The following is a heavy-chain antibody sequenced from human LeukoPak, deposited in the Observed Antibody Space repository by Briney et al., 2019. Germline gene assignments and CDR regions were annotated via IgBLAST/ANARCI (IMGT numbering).Heavy chain of an antibody. CDR3: AKVYYGSGTWFDS. Sequence: GGSLRLSCVASGFTFSSYAMSWVRQAPGKGLEWVSAISGSAGNTYYADSVKGRFTISRDNSKNTLYLQMNSLRAEDTAIYYCAKVYYGSGTWFDSWGQGTLVTVSS. CDR1: GFTFSSYA. D-gene: IGHD3-10*01. J-gene: IGHJ5*01. V-gene: IGHV3-23*01. CDR2: ISGSAGNT.